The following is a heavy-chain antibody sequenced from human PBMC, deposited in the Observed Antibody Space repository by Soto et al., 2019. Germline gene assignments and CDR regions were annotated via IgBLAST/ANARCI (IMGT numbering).Heavy chain of an antibody. J-gene: IGHJ4*02. CDR3: AKGGTPYYYDSSGYYQISFDY. Sequence: GSLRLSCAASGFTFSSYAMSWVRQAPGKGLEWVSAISGSGGSTYYADSVKGRFTISRDNSKNTLYLQMNSLRAEDTAVYYCAKGGTPYYYDSSGYYQISFDYWGQGTLVTVSS. D-gene: IGHD3-22*01. CDR2: ISGSGGST. CDR1: GFTFSSYA. V-gene: IGHV3-23*01.